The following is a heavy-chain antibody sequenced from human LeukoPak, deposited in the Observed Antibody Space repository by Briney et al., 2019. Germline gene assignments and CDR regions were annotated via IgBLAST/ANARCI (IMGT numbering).Heavy chain of an antibody. D-gene: IGHD3-10*01. CDR2: IYYSGSA. Sequence: SETLSLTCTVSGGSISSSSYYWGWIRQPPGKGLEWIGSIYYSGSAHYNPSLKSRVTISVDTSKNQFSLKLSSVTAADTAVYYCAREVVPAVIDAFDIWGQGTMVTVSS. CDR3: AREVVPAVIDAFDI. J-gene: IGHJ3*02. CDR1: GGSISSSSYY. V-gene: IGHV4-39*02.